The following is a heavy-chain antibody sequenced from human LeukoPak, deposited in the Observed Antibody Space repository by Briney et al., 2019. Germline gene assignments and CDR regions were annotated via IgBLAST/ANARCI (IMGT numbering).Heavy chain of an antibody. Sequence: ASVKVSCKASGYTFTSYDINWVRQATGQGLEWMGWMNPNSGNTGYAQKFQGRVTMTRNTSISTAYMELSSLRSEDTAVYYCARAAAAMKYYYYYMDVWGKGTTVTVSS. CDR1: GYTFTSYD. J-gene: IGHJ6*03. CDR2: MNPNSGNT. V-gene: IGHV1-8*01. CDR3: ARAAAAMKYYYYYMDV. D-gene: IGHD6-13*01.